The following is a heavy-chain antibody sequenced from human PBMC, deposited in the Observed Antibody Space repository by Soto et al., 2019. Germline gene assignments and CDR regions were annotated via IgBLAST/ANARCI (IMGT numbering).Heavy chain of an antibody. V-gene: IGHV4-34*01. D-gene: IGHD2-8*01. CDR3: AMCTTHFSGYFDY. CDR1: GGSFSGYY. CDR2: INHSGST. Sequence: SETLSLTCAVYGGSFSGYYWSWIRQPPGKGLEWIGEINHSGSTNYNPSLKSRVTISVDTSKNQFSLKLSSVTAADTAVYYCAMCTTHFSGYFDYWGQEALVTGSS. J-gene: IGHJ4*01.